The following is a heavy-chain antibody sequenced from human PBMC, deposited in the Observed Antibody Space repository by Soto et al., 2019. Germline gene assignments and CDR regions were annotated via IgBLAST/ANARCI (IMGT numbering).Heavy chain of an antibody. D-gene: IGHD2-2*01. V-gene: IGHV3-9*01. Sequence: LRLSCAGSGCVFDGYGMHWVRQAPRKGLEVVCSINWNSSTTDNADSVKCRFSITRHNAENFLFVLMISLSAGHAGLYYCAKGDKAHHCSSTGCRNAFDIWGQGTTVTVSS. CDR1: GCVFDGYG. CDR2: INWNSSTT. J-gene: IGHJ3*02. CDR3: AKGDKAHHCSSTGCRNAFDI.